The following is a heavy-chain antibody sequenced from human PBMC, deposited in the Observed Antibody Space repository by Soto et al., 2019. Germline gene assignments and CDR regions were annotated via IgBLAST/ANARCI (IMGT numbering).Heavy chain of an antibody. Sequence: VTLSLTCTVSGGSISSYSWTWIRQPAGKGLEWIGRIYTSGSTNYNPSLESRVTMSVDTSKNQLSLKLKSVTAADTAVYYCARDHRSDFVGGFDPWGQGTLVTVSS. J-gene: IGHJ5*02. CDR3: ARDHRSDFVGGFDP. CDR1: GGSISSYS. D-gene: IGHD2-21*02. CDR2: IYTSGST. V-gene: IGHV4-4*07.